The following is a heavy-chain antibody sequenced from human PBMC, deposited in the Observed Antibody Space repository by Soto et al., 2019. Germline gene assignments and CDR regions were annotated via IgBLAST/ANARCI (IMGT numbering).Heavy chain of an antibody. V-gene: IGHV3-9*01. D-gene: IGHD2-21*01. CDR1: GFTFDDYA. Sequence: EVQLVESGGGLVQAGRSLRLSCAASGFTFDDYAMHWVRQAPGKGLEWVSGISWNSGTIGYADSVKGRFTISRDNAKNSLYLQMNSLRAEDTALYYCSKGEFRQNFWYFDLWGRGTLVTVSS. J-gene: IGHJ2*01. CDR2: ISWNSGTI. CDR3: SKGEFRQNFWYFDL.